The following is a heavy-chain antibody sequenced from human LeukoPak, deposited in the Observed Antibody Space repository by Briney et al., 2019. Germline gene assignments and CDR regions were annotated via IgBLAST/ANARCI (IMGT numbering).Heavy chain of an antibody. CDR1: GFTFSSYS. V-gene: IGHV3-48*02. J-gene: IGHJ4*02. CDR3: ARDRNYFGSGSYKDY. D-gene: IGHD3-10*01. Sequence: GGSLRLSCAASGFTFSSYSMNWVRQAPGKGLEWVSYISSSSSTIFYADSVKGRFTISRDNAKNSLYLQMNSLRDEDTAVYYCARDRNYFGSGSYKDYWGQGTLVTVSS. CDR2: ISSSSSTI.